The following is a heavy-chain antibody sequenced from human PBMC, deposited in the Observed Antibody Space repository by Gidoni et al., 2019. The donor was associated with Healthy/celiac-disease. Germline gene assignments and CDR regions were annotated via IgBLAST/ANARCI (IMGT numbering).Heavy chain of an antibody. CDR1: GFNFDDYA. D-gene: IGHD4-17*01. CDR2: ISWNSGSI. J-gene: IGHJ6*02. V-gene: IGHV3-9*01. CDR3: AKDMEADYGVLGPGRRYYYYYGMDV. Sequence: EVKLVESGGGLVQPGRSLRLSCEASGFNFDDYAMNWFRHAPGKGLGWVSGISWNSGSIGYADSVKGRFTISRDNAKNSLYLQMNSLRAEDTALYYCAKDMEADYGVLGPGRRYYYYYGMDVWGQGTTVTVSS.